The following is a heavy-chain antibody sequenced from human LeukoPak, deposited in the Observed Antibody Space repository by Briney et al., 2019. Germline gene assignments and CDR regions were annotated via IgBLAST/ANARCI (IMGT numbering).Heavy chain of an antibody. V-gene: IGHV3-7*03. D-gene: IGHD3-10*01. CDR2: IRQDGGIK. J-gene: IGHJ4*02. Sequence: GGSLRLSCAASGFSFGSHWMTWVRQAPGKGLEWVANIRQDGGIKYYVDSVKGRFTVSRDNAKNSLYLQMSSLRAEDTAVYFCASFHYYGSGAYYLSYWGQGTLVTVSS. CDR1: GFSFGSHW. CDR3: ASFHYYGSGAYYLSY.